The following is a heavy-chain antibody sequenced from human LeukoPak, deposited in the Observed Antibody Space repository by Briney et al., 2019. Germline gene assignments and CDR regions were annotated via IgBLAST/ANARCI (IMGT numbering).Heavy chain of an antibody. CDR3: ARVQFSSGSLDY. J-gene: IGHJ4*02. CDR2: IYHNGNT. D-gene: IGHD6-19*01. Sequence: PSETLSLTCAVSGASISSTNWWSWVRQPPGKGLEWIGEIYHNGNTNFNPSHKSRVTISVDKSKNQFSLKVRSVTAADTAVYYCARVQFSSGSLDYWGQGTLVTVSS. V-gene: IGHV4-4*02. CDR1: GASISSTNW.